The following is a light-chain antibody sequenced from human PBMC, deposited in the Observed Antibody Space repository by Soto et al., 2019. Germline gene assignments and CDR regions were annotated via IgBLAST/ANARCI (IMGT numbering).Light chain of an antibody. Sequence: EIVMTQSPATLSVSPGERATLSCRAGQSVSSNLAWYQQKPGQAPRLLMYGASTRATGVPARFSGSGSGTEFTLTISGLQSEDSAVYYCQQYNIWPPRYTFGQGTKLEI. V-gene: IGKV3-15*01. CDR2: GAS. CDR1: QSVSSN. CDR3: QQYNIWPPRYT. J-gene: IGKJ2*01.